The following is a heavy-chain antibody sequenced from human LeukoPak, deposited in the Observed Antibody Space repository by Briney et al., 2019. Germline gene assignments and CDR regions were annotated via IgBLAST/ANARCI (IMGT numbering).Heavy chain of an antibody. CDR3: TRGSYGDYEY. Sequence: GGSLRLSCSASRFTFSSYTMNWVRQAPGEGLEWVSSIDPSSTYIYYADSVKGRFTISRDNAQNSLYLQMNSLRAEDTAVYYCTRGSYGDYEYWGQGTLVTVSS. J-gene: IGHJ4*02. V-gene: IGHV3-21*01. D-gene: IGHD4-17*01. CDR1: RFTFSSYT. CDR2: IDPSSTYI.